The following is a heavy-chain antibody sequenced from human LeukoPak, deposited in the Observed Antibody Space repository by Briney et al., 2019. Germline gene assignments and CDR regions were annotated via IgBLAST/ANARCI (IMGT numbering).Heavy chain of an antibody. V-gene: IGHV3-74*01. CDR2: INSDGSST. Sequence: GRSLRLSCAASGFTFSSYGMHWVRQAPGKGLVWVSRINSDGSSTRYADSVKGRFTISRDNAKNTLYLQMNSLRAEDTAVYYCARWSTDYYDSSGNYRDWYFDLWGRGTLVTVSS. CDR1: GFTFSSYG. CDR3: ARWSTDYYDSSGNYRDWYFDL. J-gene: IGHJ2*01. D-gene: IGHD3-22*01.